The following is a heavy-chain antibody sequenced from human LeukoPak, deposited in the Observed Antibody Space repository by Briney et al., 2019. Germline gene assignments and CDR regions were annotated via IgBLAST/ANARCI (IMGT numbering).Heavy chain of an antibody. CDR3: ARTYYDILTGYYHSWFDP. CDR2: IYYSGST. CDR1: GGSISSYY. V-gene: IGHV4-59*01. J-gene: IGHJ5*02. Sequence: SVTLSLTCTVSGGSISSYYWSWIRQPPGKGLEWIGYIYYSGSTNYNPSLKSRVTISVDTSKNQFSLKLSSVTAADTAVYYCARTYYDILTGYYHSWFDPWGQGTLVTVSS. D-gene: IGHD3-9*01.